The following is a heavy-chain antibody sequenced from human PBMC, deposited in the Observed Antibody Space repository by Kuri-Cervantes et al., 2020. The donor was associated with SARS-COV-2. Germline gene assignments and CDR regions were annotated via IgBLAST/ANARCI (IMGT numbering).Heavy chain of an antibody. CDR3: ARDPTAGRLRYFDWFSSGPSNYYGMDV. J-gene: IGHJ6*02. CDR2: ISSSSSYI. Sequence: GESLKISCAASGFTFSSYSMNLVRQAPGKGLEWVSSISSSSSYIYYADSVKGRFTIPRDNAKNSLYLQMNSLRAEDTAVYYCARDPTAGRLRYFDWFSSGPSNYYGMDVWGQGITVTVSS. V-gene: IGHV3-21*01. CDR1: GFTFSSYS. D-gene: IGHD3-9*01.